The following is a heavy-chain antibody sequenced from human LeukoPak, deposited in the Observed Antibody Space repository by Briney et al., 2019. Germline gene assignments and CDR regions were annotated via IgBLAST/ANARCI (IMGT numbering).Heavy chain of an antibody. CDR3: AKDRHAPGRYCSSTSCFPFDS. CDR1: GFTFNNYA. CDR2: ISGSGGST. D-gene: IGHD2-2*01. Sequence: SGGSLSLSCVSSGFTFNNYAMNWVRQAPGKGLEWVSGISGSGGSTYYADSVKGRFTISRDNTKNTLYLQMNSLRAEDTAVYYCAKDRHAPGRYCSSTSCFPFDSWGQGTLVTVSS. J-gene: IGHJ5*01. V-gene: IGHV3-23*01.